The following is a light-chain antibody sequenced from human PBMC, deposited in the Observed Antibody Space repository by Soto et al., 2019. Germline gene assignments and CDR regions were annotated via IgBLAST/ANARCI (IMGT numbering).Light chain of an antibody. CDR2: GAY. Sequence: ETVMTQSPDTLSVYPGERATLSCRASQSVASNLAWYQHRPGQSPRLLMYGAYTRASGISARFSGSGSGTEFTLTITSLQSEDSAIYYCQQYNTWPRTFGQGTKVDIK. V-gene: IGKV3-15*01. CDR3: QQYNTWPRT. J-gene: IGKJ1*01. CDR1: QSVASN.